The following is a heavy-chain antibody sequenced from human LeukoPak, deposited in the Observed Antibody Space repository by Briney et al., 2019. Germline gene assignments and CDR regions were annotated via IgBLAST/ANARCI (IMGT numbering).Heavy chain of an antibody. V-gene: IGHV3-66*01. CDR3: ARTPTGLRFDY. Sequence: PGGSLRLSCAASGFTVSSNYMSWVRQAPGKGLEWVSIIYSGGSTYYADSVKGRFTISRDNSKNTLYLQMNSLRAEDTAVYYCARTPTGLRFDYWGQGTLVTVSS. J-gene: IGHJ4*02. D-gene: IGHD4-17*01. CDR2: IYSGGST. CDR1: GFTVSSNY.